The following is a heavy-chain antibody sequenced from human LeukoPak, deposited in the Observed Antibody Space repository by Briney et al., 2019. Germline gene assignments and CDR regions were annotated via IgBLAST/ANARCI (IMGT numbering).Heavy chain of an antibody. D-gene: IGHD2-21*01. CDR2: INPNSGGT. CDR3: ARAGGDDYYYYMDV. Sequence: ASVKVSCKASGYTFTGHYMHWVRQAPGQGLEWMGWINPNSGGTNYAQKFQGRVTITTDESTSTAYMELSSLRSEDTAVYYCARAGGDDYYYYMDVWGKGTTVTVSS. J-gene: IGHJ6*03. CDR1: GYTFTGHY. V-gene: IGHV1-2*02.